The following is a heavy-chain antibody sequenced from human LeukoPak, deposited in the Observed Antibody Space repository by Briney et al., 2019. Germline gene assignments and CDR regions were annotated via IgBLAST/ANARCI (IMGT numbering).Heavy chain of an antibody. CDR3: ARQNGRGVTLIRGLIRTSYNYYYYYMDV. V-gene: IGHV5-51*01. CDR2: IYPGDSDT. J-gene: IGHJ6*03. Sequence: GESLKISCKGSGYSFTSYWIGWVRQMPGKGLEWMGIIYPGDSDTRYSPSFQGHVTISADKSISTAYLQWSSLKASDSAVYYCARQNGRGVTLIRGLIRTSYNYYYYYMDVWGKGTTVTVSS. CDR1: GYSFTSYW. D-gene: IGHD3-10*01.